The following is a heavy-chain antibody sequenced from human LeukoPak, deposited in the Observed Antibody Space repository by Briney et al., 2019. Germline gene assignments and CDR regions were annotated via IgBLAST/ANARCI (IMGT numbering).Heavy chain of an antibody. CDR3: AREGGYCSSTSCLDLFDY. V-gene: IGHV4-59*01. Sequence: SETLSLTCTVSGGSISSYYWSWIRQPPGKGLEWIGYIYYSGSTNYNPSLKSRVTISVDTSKNQFSLKLSSVTATDTAVYYCAREGGYCSSTSCLDLFDYWGQGTLVTVSS. CDR2: IYYSGST. J-gene: IGHJ4*02. CDR1: GGSISSYY. D-gene: IGHD2-2*01.